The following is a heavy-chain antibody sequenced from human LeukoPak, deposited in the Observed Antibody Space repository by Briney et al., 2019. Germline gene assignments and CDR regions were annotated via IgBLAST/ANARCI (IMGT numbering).Heavy chain of an antibody. CDR1: GGSISSSSYY. CDR2: IYYSGST. J-gene: IGHJ4*02. V-gene: IGHV4-39*01. Sequence: SETLSLTCTVSGGSISSSSYYWGWIRQPPGKGLEWIGSIYYSGSTYYNPSLKSRVTISVDTSKNQFSLKLNSVTAADTAVYYCARFARLVVDYWGQGTLVTVSS. D-gene: IGHD6-19*01. CDR3: ARFARLVVDY.